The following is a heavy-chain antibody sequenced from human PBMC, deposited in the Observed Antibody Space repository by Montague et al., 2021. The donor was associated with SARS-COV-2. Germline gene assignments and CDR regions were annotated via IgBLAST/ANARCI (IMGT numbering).Heavy chain of an antibody. Sequence: SLRLSCAASGFTFSGSAMHWVRQASGKGLEWVGRIRSKANSYATAYAASVKGRFTISRDDSKNTAYLQMNSLKTEDTAVYYCTRQLEGCNWNDSPTEIYYGMDVWGQGTTVTVSS. CDR1: GFTFSGSA. CDR2: IRSKANSYAT. CDR3: TRQLEGCNWNDSPTEIYYGMDV. V-gene: IGHV3-73*01. J-gene: IGHJ6*02. D-gene: IGHD1-1*01.